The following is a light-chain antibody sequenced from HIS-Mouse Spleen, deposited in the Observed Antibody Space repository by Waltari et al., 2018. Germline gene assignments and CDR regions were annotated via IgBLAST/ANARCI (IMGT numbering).Light chain of an antibody. CDR3: QQYDSTPLT. V-gene: IGKV4-1*01. J-gene: IGKJ4*01. CDR2: WAS. Sequence: DIVMTQSPDSLAVSLGERATINCKSSQSVLYSSNNKNYLAWYQQKPGQPPKLLIYWASTRESGVPDRFSGNGSETDFTITISSLQSEDVAVYYCQQYDSTPLTFGGGTKVEIK. CDR1: QSVLYSSNNKNY.